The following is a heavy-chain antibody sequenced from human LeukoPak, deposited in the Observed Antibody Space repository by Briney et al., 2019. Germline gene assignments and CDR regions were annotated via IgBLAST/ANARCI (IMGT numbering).Heavy chain of an antibody. J-gene: IGHJ4*02. V-gene: IGHV4-4*02. CDR1: GGSISSSNW. Sequence: SETLSLTCAVSGGSISSSNWWSWVRQPPGKGLEWVGEIYHSGSTNYNPSLKSRVTISVDKSKNQFSLKLSSVTAADTAVYYCARAPIAVAGNFDYWGQGTLVTVSS. CDR2: IYHSGST. D-gene: IGHD6-19*01. CDR3: ARAPIAVAGNFDY.